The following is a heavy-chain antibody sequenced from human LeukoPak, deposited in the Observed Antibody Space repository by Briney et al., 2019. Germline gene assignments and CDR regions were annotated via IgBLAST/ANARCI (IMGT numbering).Heavy chain of an antibody. CDR2: IIPIFGTA. V-gene: IGHV1-69*01. CDR3: ARGRPSGYYDSSGYLMDAFDI. CDR1: GGTFSSYA. Sequence: GSSVKVSCKASGGTFSSYAISWVRQAPGQGLEWMGGIIPIFGTANYAQKFQGRVTITADESTSTAYMELSSLRSEDTAVYYCARGRPSGYYDSSGYLMDAFDIWGQGTMVTVSS. D-gene: IGHD3-22*01. J-gene: IGHJ3*02.